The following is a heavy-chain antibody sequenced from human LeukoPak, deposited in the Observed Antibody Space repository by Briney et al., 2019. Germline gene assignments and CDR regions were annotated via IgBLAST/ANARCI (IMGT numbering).Heavy chain of an antibody. J-gene: IGHJ4*02. D-gene: IGHD6-19*01. CDR1: GFTFSSYA. V-gene: IGHV3-23*01. Sequence: GGSLRLSCAASGFTFSSYAMSWVRQAPGKGLEWVSAISGSGGSTYYADSVKGRFTISRDNSKNTLYLQMNSLRAEDTAVYYCANGGIAVAGLTEGNFDYWGRGTLVTVSS. CDR2: ISGSGGST. CDR3: ANGGIAVAGLTEGNFDY.